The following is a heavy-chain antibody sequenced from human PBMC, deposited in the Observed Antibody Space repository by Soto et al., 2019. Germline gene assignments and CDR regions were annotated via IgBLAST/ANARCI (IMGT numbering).Heavy chain of an antibody. CDR3: AKDRFNWNDDIVYYYGMDV. V-gene: IGHV3-30*18. D-gene: IGHD1-1*01. J-gene: IGHJ6*02. CDR2: ISYDGINK. Sequence: GESLRRSCAASGFTFSSYGMHWGRQGPGKGLEWVAVISYDGINKYYADSVKGRFAISRDNSKNTLYLQMNRLRAEDTAVYYCAKDRFNWNDDIVYYYGMDVWGQGTTVTVSS. CDR1: GFTFSSYG.